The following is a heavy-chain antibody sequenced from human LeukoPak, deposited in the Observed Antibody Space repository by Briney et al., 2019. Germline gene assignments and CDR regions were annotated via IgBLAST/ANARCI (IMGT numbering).Heavy chain of an antibody. CDR3: ARGIWDIVVVPAALDAFDI. J-gene: IGHJ3*02. CDR1: GFTFSSYS. D-gene: IGHD2-2*01. Sequence: GGSLRLSCAASGFTFSSYSMNWVRQAPGKGLEWVSSISSSSSYIYYADSVKGRFTISRDNAKNSLYLQMNSLRAEDTAVYYCARGIWDIVVVPAALDAFDIWGQGTMVTVSS. V-gene: IGHV3-21*01. CDR2: ISSSSSYI.